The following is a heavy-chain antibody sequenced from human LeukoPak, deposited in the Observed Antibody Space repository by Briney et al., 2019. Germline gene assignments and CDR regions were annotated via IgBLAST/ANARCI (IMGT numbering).Heavy chain of an antibody. CDR1: GGSINSGGSY. CDR3: ARDVPRGYSYGAFDY. D-gene: IGHD5-18*01. CDR2: IYYSGST. Sequence: KTSETLSLTCTASGGSINSGGSYWSWIRQHPGKGLEWIGYIYYSGSTYYNPSLKSRVTISVDTSKNQFSLKLSSVTAADTAVYYCARDVPRGYSYGAFDYWGQGTLVTVSS. V-gene: IGHV4-31*03. J-gene: IGHJ4*02.